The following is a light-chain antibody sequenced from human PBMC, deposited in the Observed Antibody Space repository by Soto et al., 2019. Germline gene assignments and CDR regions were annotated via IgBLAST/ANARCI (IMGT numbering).Light chain of an antibody. J-gene: IGKJ4*01. Sequence: DIQLTQSPSFLSASVGDRVTITCRASQGISSYLAWYQQKPGKAPKLLIYAASTLQSGVPSRFSGSGSGTEFTLPIGSLQPEDFATYYCQQLNSYPLTCGGGTKVEIK. V-gene: IGKV1-9*01. CDR2: AAS. CDR3: QQLNSYPLT. CDR1: QGISSY.